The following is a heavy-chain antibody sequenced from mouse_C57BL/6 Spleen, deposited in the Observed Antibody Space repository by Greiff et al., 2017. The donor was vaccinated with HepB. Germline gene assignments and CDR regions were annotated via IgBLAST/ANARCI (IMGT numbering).Heavy chain of an antibody. V-gene: IGHV5-17*01. CDR2: ISSGSSTI. CDR3: AREDYDERTLGAFDY. Sequence: EVKLVESGGGLVKPGGSLKLSCAASGFTFSDYGMHWVGQAPEKGLEWVAYISSGSSTIYYADTVKGRFTISRDNAKNTLFLQMTSLRSEDTAMYYCAREDYDERTLGAFDYWGQGTTLTVSS. J-gene: IGHJ2*01. CDR1: GFTFSDYG. D-gene: IGHD2-4*01.